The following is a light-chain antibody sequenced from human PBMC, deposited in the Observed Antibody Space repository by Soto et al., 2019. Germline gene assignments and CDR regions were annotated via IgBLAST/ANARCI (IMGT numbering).Light chain of an antibody. Sequence: EIVMTQSPATLSVSPGERATLSCRASQSVSSNLAWYQQKPGQAPRLLIYGASTRATGIPARFSGSGSGTEFTLTINSLQSEDFVVYSCQQYNNWPPRAWTFGQGTKVEI. CDR1: QSVSSN. V-gene: IGKV3-15*01. CDR3: QQYNNWPPRAWT. CDR2: GAS. J-gene: IGKJ1*01.